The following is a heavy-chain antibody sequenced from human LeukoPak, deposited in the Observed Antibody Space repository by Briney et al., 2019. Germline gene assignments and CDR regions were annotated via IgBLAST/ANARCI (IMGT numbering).Heavy chain of an antibody. CDR2: IFYSGGT. Sequence: SETLSLTCTVSGDSMSSYYWSWIRQSPGRGLEWIGFIFYSGGTDYNPSLESRVTISVDTSKKQFSLKLRSVTAADTAVYYCARVSNCGGDCYYFDYWGQGTLVTVSS. J-gene: IGHJ4*02. CDR3: ARVSNCGGDCYYFDY. D-gene: IGHD2-21*02. V-gene: IGHV4-59*01. CDR1: GDSMSSYY.